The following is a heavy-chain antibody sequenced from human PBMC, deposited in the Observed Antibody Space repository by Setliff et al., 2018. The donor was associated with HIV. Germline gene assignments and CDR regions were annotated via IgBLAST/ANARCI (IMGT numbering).Heavy chain of an antibody. CDR3: ARDQVANYYGSGIDY. D-gene: IGHD3-10*01. V-gene: IGHV3-23*01. J-gene: IGHJ4*02. Sequence: PGGSLRLSCAVSGFTFSSYAMSWVRQAPGKGLEWVSAISGSAGSTYYADSVKVRFTSSGDNSKNTLYLQMNSLRAEDTAVYYCARDQVANYYGSGIDYWGQGTLVTVSS. CDR1: GFTFSSYA. CDR2: ISGSAGST.